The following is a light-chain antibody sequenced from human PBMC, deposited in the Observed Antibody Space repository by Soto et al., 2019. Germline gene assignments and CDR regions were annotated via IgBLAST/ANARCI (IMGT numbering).Light chain of an antibody. CDR2: EVS. V-gene: IGLV2-14*03. CDR1: SSDIGAYDY. CDR3: SSHTSSNTRI. Sequence: SVLPQPASVSVSPGQSIAISCTGTSSDIGAYDYVSWYQQHPDKAPKLMIYEVSNRPSGVSNRFSGSKSVNTATLTISGLQAEDEADYYCSSHTSSNTRIFGTG. J-gene: IGLJ1*01.